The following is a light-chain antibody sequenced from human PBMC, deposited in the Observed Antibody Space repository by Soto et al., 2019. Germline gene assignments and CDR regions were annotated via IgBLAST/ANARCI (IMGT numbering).Light chain of an antibody. CDR3: QQYNSYPWT. CDR1: QSISTW. J-gene: IGKJ1*01. Sequence: DIQMTQSPSTLSASVGDRVTITCRASQSISTWLAWYQQIPGKAPKLLIYDATSLESGVPSRFSGSGSGTVFTLTISCLQPDDIATYYCQQYNSYPWTFGRGTKVEI. CDR2: DAT. V-gene: IGKV1-5*01.